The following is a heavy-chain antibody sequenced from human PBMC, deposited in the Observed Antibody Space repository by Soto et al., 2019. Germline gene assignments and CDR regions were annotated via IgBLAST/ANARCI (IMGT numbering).Heavy chain of an antibody. CDR1: GDSISSSGYY. CDR2: IYYTGST. D-gene: IGHD7-27*01. CDR3: ARVLTGDPAPFDY. J-gene: IGHJ4*02. Sequence: QVQLQESGPGLVKPSQTLSLTCTVSGDSISSSGYYWNWIRQHPGKVLEWIGYIYYTGSTYYNPSLKRRITMSVDKSKNQCSLKLSSVTAADAAIYYCARVLTGDPAPFDYWGQGTLVTVSS. V-gene: IGHV4-31*03.